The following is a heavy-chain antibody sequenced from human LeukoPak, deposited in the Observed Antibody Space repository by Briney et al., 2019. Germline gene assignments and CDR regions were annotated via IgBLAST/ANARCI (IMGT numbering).Heavy chain of an antibody. CDR3: ARHITMVRGYLAQTRYNWFDP. Sequence: PSETLSLTCTASGGSISSSGYYWGWIRQPPGKGLEWIGSIYYSGSTYYNPSLKSRVTISVDTSKNQFSLKLSSVTAADTAVYYCARHITMVRGYLAQTRYNWFDPWGQGTLVTVSS. D-gene: IGHD3-10*01. CDR1: GGSISSSGYY. V-gene: IGHV4-39*01. J-gene: IGHJ5*02. CDR2: IYYSGST.